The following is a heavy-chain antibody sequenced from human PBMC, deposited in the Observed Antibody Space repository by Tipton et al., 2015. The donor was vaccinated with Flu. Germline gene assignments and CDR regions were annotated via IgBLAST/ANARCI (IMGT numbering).Heavy chain of an antibody. CDR1: GGSISTSY. V-gene: IGHV4-4*07. J-gene: IGHJ5*02. D-gene: IGHD7-27*01. CDR3: ALGPPWFDP. Sequence: GLVKPSETLSLTCTVAGGSISTSYWSWIRQPAGKGLEWIGRISTSGSTNYNASLESRVTLSRDTSKNQFSLRLTSVTAADTAIYYCALGPPWFDPWGQGSLVTVSS. CDR2: ISTSGST.